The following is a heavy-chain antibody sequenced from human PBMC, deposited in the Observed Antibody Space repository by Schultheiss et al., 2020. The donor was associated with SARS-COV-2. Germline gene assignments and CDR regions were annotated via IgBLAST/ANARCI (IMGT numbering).Heavy chain of an antibody. J-gene: IGHJ4*02. CDR3: ARVRDSSGWYVGY. CDR1: GGSISSYY. CDR2: IYYSGST. Sequence: SQTLSLTCTVSGGSISSYYWSWIRQPPGKGLEWIGYIYYSGSTNYNPSLKSRVTISVDTSKNQFSLKLSSVTAADTAVYYCARVRDSSGWYVGYWGQGTLVTVSS. V-gene: IGHV4-59*12. D-gene: IGHD6-19*01.